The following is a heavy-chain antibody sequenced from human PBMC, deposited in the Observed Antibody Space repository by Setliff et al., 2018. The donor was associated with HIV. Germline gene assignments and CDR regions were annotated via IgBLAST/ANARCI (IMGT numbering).Heavy chain of an antibody. J-gene: IGHJ4*01. D-gene: IGHD3-3*02. CDR3: AKGLVIFGALSDWVLDY. CDR1: GFTFSSYS. V-gene: IGHV3-21*01. CDR2: ISSSSSYI. Sequence: PGGSLRLSCAASGFTFSSYSMNWVRQAPGKGLEWVSSISSSSSYIYYADSVKGRFTISRDNSKNTLNLQMNSLIPEDTAVYYCAKGLVIFGALSDWVLDYWGQGTLVTVSS.